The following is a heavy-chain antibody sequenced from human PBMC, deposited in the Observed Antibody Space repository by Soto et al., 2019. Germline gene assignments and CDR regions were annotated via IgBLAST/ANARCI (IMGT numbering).Heavy chain of an antibody. CDR2: MKPNSGNT. V-gene: IGHV1-8*01. J-gene: IGHJ6*03. CDR3: ARQVTVTSTYYYYMDV. Sequence: ASVKVSCKASGYTFTSYDINWVRQATGQGLEWMGWMKPNSGNTGYAQKFQGRVTMTRNTSISTAYMELSSLRSEDTAVYYCARQVTVTSTYYYYMDVWGKGTTVTVSS. D-gene: IGHD4-17*01. CDR1: GYTFTSYD.